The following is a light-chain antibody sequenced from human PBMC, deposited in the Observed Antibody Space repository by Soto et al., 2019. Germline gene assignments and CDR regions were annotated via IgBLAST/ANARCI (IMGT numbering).Light chain of an antibody. CDR1: QSVSSTF. CDR3: QQFGTSPLWT. J-gene: IGKJ1*01. V-gene: IGKV3-20*01. CDR2: GAS. Sequence: EIVLTQSPGTLSLSPGERATLSCRASQSVSSTFLAWFQQKPGQAPRLLIYGASSRATGIPDRLSGSGSGTDFTLTINRLEPEDFAVYYCQQFGTSPLWTFGQGTKVEIK.